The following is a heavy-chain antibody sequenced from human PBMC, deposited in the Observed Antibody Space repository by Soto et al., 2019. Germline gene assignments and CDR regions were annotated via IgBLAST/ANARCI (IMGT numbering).Heavy chain of an antibody. CDR1: GFKFSNYA. Sequence: VGSLRLSCAASGFKFSNYAMSWVRQSPGKGLEWVSGIRDNGGTTYYADSVKGRFTISRDNSKNTLYLQLNSLRAEDTAIYYCAKDWAAVLPPEDCLGQRTLVNRSS. D-gene: IGHD2-2*01. CDR2: IRDNGGTT. V-gene: IGHV3-23*01. CDR3: AKDWAAVLPPEDC. J-gene: IGHJ4*02.